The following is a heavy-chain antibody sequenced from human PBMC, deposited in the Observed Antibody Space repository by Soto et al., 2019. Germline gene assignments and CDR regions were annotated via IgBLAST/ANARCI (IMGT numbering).Heavy chain of an antibody. Sequence: QVHLVESGGGVVQPGTSLRLSCVASGFTFSKYGMHWVRQAPGKGLEWVAILTDDGKEKYYADSVKGRFIISRDNSNNKMFLQMTTLSAEDTAVYYCAKDRFALKYYYGVDVWGQGTTVSVSS. CDR1: GFTFSKYG. CDR2: LTDDGKEK. V-gene: IGHV3-30*18. CDR3: AKDRFALKYYYGVDV. D-gene: IGHD3-16*01. J-gene: IGHJ6*02.